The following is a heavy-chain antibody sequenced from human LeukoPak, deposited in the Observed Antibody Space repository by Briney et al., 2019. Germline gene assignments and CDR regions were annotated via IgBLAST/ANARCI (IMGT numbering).Heavy chain of an antibody. J-gene: IGHJ4*02. Sequence: SETLSLTCAVYGGSFSAYYWTWIRHPPGKGLEWIGEIKQSENTNYNPSLKSRVTISIDPSKNQISLKLNSVTAAGTAVYFCAREGLRNAYNPLGYWGQGTLVTVSS. D-gene: IGHD5-24*01. CDR1: GGSFSAYY. CDR2: IKQSENT. CDR3: AREGLRNAYNPLGY. V-gene: IGHV4-34*01.